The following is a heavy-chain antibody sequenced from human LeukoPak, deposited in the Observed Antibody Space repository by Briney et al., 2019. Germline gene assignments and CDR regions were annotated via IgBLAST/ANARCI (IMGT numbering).Heavy chain of an antibody. Sequence: PGRSLRLSCAASGFTFSSYAIHWVRQAPGKGLEWVATVSSERRNQYYADPVKGRFSISRDNSQNTVYLQMNSLRPEDTAVYYCAKHIVGGYDWIYNSDYYYAMDVWGQGTTVTVSS. CDR3: AKHIVGGYDWIYNSDYYYAMDV. CDR2: VSSERRNQ. D-gene: IGHD5-12*01. CDR1: GFTFSSYA. J-gene: IGHJ6*02. V-gene: IGHV3-30*18.